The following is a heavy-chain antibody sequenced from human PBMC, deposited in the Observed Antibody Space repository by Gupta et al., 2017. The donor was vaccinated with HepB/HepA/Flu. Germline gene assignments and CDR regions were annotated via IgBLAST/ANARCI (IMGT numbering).Heavy chain of an antibody. Sequence: EIQLLESGGGLVQPGGSLRLSCEVSGFTFNGHAISWVRQAPGKGLEWVSGIGTDLKTHYSESVRGRFTISRDNSKNTLYLQMNSLRAEDTAVYYCAKDLYFWSAMDVWGKGTTVTVSS. J-gene: IGHJ6*03. CDR2: IGTDLKT. CDR1: GFTFNGHA. V-gene: IGHV3-23*01. CDR3: AKDLYFWSAMDV. D-gene: IGHD3-3*01.